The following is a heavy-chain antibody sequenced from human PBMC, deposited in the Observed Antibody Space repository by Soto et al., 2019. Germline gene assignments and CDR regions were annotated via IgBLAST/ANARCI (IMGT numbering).Heavy chain of an antibody. CDR1: GFKFRHYV. CDR3: AKVRASYLSASYFYYGLDV. Sequence: EVQLLESGGGLVRPGGPLRLSCEASGFKFRHYVLSWVRQAPGRGLEWVSSISGSGSTIYLADNVRGCFAMSKYLSRNTVSLQMDSLRAEDTAIYYCAKVRASYLSASYFYYGLDVWGQGTTVTVSS. J-gene: IGHJ6*02. V-gene: IGHV3-23*01. CDR2: ISGSGSTI. D-gene: IGHD3-10*01.